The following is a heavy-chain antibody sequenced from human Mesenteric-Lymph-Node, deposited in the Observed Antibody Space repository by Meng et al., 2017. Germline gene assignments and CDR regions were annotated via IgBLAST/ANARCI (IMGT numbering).Heavy chain of an antibody. V-gene: IGHV3-21*01. CDR1: GFTFSSYS. CDR3: AEGSGSYAVAY. J-gene: IGHJ4*02. CDR2: ISSNSYYI. Sequence: EVQLVESGGGLVKSGGSLRLSCAASGFTFSSYSMNWVRQAPGKALEWVSYISSNSYYISYADSVKGRFTISRDNAKNSVYLQMNSLRAEDTAVYYCAEGSGSYAVAYWGQGTLVTVSS. D-gene: IGHD1-26*01.